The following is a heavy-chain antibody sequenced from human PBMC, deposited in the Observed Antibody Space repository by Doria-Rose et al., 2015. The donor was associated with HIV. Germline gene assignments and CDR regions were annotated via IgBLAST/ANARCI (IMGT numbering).Heavy chain of an antibody. CDR3: ARIKSSRWYHKYYFDF. Sequence: QITLKESGPVLVKPTETLTLTCTVSGVSLSSPGMGVSWIRQPPWKALEWLANNFSDDERSYTTSLKSRLTISRGTSKSQVVLTMTDMDPVDTATYYCARIKSSRWYHKYYFDFWGQGTLVIVSA. V-gene: IGHV2-26*01. CDR1: GVSLSSPGMG. J-gene: IGHJ4*02. D-gene: IGHD6-13*01. CDR2: NFSDDER.